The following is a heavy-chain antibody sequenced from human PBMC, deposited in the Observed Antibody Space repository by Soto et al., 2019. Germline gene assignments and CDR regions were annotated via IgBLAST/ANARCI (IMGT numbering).Heavy chain of an antibody. CDR3: ARGPVSLWFGELLSYYYYYMDV. J-gene: IGHJ6*03. V-gene: IGHV1-8*02. D-gene: IGHD3-10*01. CDR2: MNPNGGTA. Sequence: ASVKVSCKASGGTFSSYAISWVRQAPGQRLEWIGGMNPNGGTASYAKKFQGRVTMTRNTSISTAYMELSSLRSEDTAVYYCARGPVSLWFGELLSYYYYYMDVWGKGTTVTVSS. CDR1: GGTFSSYA.